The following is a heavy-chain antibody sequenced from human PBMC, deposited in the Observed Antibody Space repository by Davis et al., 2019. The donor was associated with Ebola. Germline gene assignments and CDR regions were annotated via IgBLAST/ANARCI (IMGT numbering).Heavy chain of an antibody. Sequence: MPSETLSLTCAVYGGSFSGYYWSWIRQPPGKGLEWIGEINHSGSTNYNPSLKSRVTISVDTSKNQFSLKLNSVTAADTAVYYCAREGFWSGYRSRFDYWGQGTLVTVSS. J-gene: IGHJ4*02. D-gene: IGHD3-3*01. CDR3: AREGFWSGYRSRFDY. CDR2: INHSGST. CDR1: GGSFSGYY. V-gene: IGHV4-34*01.